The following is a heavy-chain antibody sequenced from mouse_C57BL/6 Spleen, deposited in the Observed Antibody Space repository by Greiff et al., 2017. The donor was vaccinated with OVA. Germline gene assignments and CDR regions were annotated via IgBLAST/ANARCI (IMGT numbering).Heavy chain of an antibody. D-gene: IGHD2-4*01. CDR1: GFSLSTSGMG. Sequence: QVTLKVSGPGILQSSQTLSLSCSFSGFSLSTSGMGVSWIRPPSGKGLEWLAHLYWDDAKRYNPSLDSRPSTSKDTSRNQVVLKITRVDTADTATYYCARRGRLPPYAMDYWGQGTSVTVSS. V-gene: IGHV8-12*01. CDR2: LYWDDAK. J-gene: IGHJ4*01. CDR3: ARRGRLPPYAMDY.